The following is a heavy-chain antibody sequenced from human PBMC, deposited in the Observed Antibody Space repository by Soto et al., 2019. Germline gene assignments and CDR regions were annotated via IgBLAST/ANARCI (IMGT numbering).Heavy chain of an antibody. J-gene: IGHJ6*02. Sequence: GGSLRLSCAASGFTCSDYYMSWIRQAPGKGLEWFSYISSSGSTIYYADSVKGRFTISRDNAKNSLYLQMNSLRDEDTAVYYCARVFWRQWLGQDIYYYYYGMDVWGQGTTVTVSS. CDR3: ARVFWRQWLGQDIYYYYYGMDV. CDR2: ISSSGSTI. D-gene: IGHD6-19*01. V-gene: IGHV3-11*04. CDR1: GFTCSDYY.